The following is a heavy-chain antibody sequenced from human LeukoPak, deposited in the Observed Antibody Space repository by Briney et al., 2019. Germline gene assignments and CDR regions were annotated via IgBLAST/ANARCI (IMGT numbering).Heavy chain of an antibody. Sequence: GGSLRLSCVASGFTFSNYWIHWVRQAPGKGLVWVSRINTDGSNTLYADSVKRRFTISRDNAKNTLYLQMNRLRVEDTAVYYCATVAGTLSDAFDMWGQGTMVTVSS. CDR1: GFTFSNYW. J-gene: IGHJ3*02. V-gene: IGHV3-74*01. D-gene: IGHD6-19*01. CDR3: ATVAGTLSDAFDM. CDR2: INTDGSNT.